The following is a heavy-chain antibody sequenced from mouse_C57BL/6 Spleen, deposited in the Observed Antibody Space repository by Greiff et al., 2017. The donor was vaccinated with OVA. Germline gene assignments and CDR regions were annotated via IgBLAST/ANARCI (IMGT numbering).Heavy chain of an antibody. V-gene: IGHV1-72*01. J-gene: IGHJ3*01. CDR3: ARNHYGSSWFAY. Sequence: VQLQQPGAELVKPGASVKLSCKASGYTFTSYWMHWVKQRPGRGLEWIGRIDPNSGGTKYNEKFKSKATLTVDKPSSTANMQLSSLTSEDSAVYYCARNHYGSSWFAYWGQGTLVTVSA. CDR2: IDPNSGGT. CDR1: GYTFTSYW. D-gene: IGHD1-1*01.